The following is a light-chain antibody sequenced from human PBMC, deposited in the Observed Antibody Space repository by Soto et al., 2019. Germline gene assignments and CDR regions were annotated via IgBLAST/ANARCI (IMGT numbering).Light chain of an antibody. CDR3: QQYNNWPPGT. V-gene: IGKV3-15*01. J-gene: IGKJ1*01. CDR1: QSVSSN. Sequence: EIVMTQSPATLSVSPGERATLSCRASQSVSSNLAWYQQKPGQAPRLLIYGASTRATGIPARFSGSGSGTEFTLTISSRQSEEFAVYYCQQYNNWPPGTFGQGTKVEIK. CDR2: GAS.